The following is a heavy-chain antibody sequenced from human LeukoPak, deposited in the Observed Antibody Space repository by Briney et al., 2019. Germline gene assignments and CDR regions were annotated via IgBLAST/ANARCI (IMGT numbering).Heavy chain of an antibody. D-gene: IGHD3-10*01. CDR1: GGSISSSSYY. V-gene: IGHV4-39*01. CDR3: ARLYRRFGESDDY. Sequence: SETLSLTCTVSGGSISSSSYYWGWIRQPPGKGLEWIGNIYYSGSTYYNPSLKSRVTISVDTSKKQISLKLSSVTAADTAVYYCARLYRRFGESDDYWGQGTLVTVSS. J-gene: IGHJ4*02. CDR2: IYYSGST.